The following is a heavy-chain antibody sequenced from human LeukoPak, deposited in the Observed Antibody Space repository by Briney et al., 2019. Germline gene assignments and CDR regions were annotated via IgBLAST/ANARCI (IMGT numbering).Heavy chain of an antibody. CDR1: GFTFSSYG. CDR2: ISYDGSNK. V-gene: IGHV3-30*18. D-gene: IGHD6-19*01. Sequence: GGSLRLSCAASGFTFSSYGMHWVRQAPGKGLEWVAVISYDGSNKYYADSVKGRFTISRDNSKNTLYLQMNSLRAEDTAVYYCAKTLYSSGWYCSDYWGQGTLVTVSS. J-gene: IGHJ4*02. CDR3: AKTLYSSGWYCSDY.